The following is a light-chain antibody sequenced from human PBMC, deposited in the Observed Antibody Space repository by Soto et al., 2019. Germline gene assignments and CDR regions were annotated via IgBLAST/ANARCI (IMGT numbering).Light chain of an antibody. J-gene: IGLJ1*01. CDR2: DVS. Sequence: QSVLTQPASVSGSPGQSITISCTGTSSDVGGSNYVSWYQQLPGKAPKLMIYDVSDRPSGVSNRFSGSKSGNTASLTISGPQAEDEADYYCSSYTSSSLYVFGTGTKLTVL. CDR3: SSYTSSSLYV. CDR1: SSDVGGSNY. V-gene: IGLV2-14*01.